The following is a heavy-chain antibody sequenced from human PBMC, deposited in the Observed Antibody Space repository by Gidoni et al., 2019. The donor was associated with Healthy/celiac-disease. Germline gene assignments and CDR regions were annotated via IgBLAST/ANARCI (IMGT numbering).Heavy chain of an antibody. CDR1: GYTFPSYG. J-gene: IGHJ5*02. V-gene: IGHV1-18*01. Sequence: QVKLVQSGAEVKKPGASVTVSCKASGYTFPSYGISWLRQAPGQGLEWMGWISAYDGNTNYAQKLQGRVTMNTATSTIAAYMELRGLRSDDTAVYYWTIKVVAATGNWFDPWGQGTLVTVSS. D-gene: IGHD2-15*01. CDR2: ISAYDGNT. CDR3: TIKVVAATGNWFDP.